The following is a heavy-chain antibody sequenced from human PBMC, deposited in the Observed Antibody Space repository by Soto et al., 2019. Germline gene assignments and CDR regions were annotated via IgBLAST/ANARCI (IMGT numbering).Heavy chain of an antibody. J-gene: IGHJ5*02. CDR2: IHYRGDT. CDR1: GASISTNHHN. D-gene: IGHD3-9*01. CDR3: ARLPTGYPNWFDP. V-gene: IGHV4-39*01. Sequence: QVQLQGSGPGLVRPSETLSLTCTVSGASISTNHHNWAWVRQPPGKGLEWMGNIHYRGDTYFNPSLGSRLSMSVDTSKNQFSLKLTSVTAADTVVYYCARLPTGYPNWFDPWGQGTLVTVSS.